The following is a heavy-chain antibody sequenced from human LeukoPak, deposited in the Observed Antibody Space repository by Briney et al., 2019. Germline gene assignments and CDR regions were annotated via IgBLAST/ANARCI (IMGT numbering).Heavy chain of an antibody. V-gene: IGHV1-2*02. CDR2: INPNSGGT. J-gene: IGHJ4*02. CDR1: GYTFTGYY. Sequence: GASVKVSCKASGYTFTGYYMHWVRQAPGQGLGWMGWINPNSGGTNYAQKFQGRVTMTRDTSISTAYMELSRLRSDDTAVYYCARGRKPAYSFPLHFDYWGQGTLVTVSS. D-gene: IGHD1-14*01. CDR3: ARGRKPAYSFPLHFDY.